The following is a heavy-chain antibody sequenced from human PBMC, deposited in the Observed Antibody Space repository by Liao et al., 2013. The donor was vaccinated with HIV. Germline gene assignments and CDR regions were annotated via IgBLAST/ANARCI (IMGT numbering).Heavy chain of an antibody. CDR2: MYYSGST. V-gene: IGHV4-39*07. J-gene: IGHJ3*02. D-gene: IGHD2-21*02. CDR3: ASDRLAGPSDPFDM. CDR1: GGSISSSSYY. Sequence: QLQLQESGPGLVKPSETLSLTCTVSGGSISSSSYYWGWIRQPPGKGLEWIGSMYYSGSTYYNPSLKSRVIISVDTSKNQFSLKLSSVTAADTAVYYCASDRLAGPSDPFDMWGQGTMVTVSS.